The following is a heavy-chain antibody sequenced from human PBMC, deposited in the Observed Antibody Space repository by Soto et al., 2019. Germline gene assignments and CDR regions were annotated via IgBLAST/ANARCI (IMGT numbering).Heavy chain of an antibody. CDR1: GGSFSGYY. J-gene: IGHJ4*02. Sequence: QVQLQQWGAGLLKPSETLSLTCAVYGGSFSGYYWNWIRQPPGKGLEWIGEINHSGSTNYNPSLKSRVTISVDTSKNQFYLKLSSVTAADPAVYYCARGWGRIFDYWGQGTLVTVSS. CDR2: INHSGST. CDR3: ARGWGRIFDY. D-gene: IGHD7-27*01. V-gene: IGHV4-34*01.